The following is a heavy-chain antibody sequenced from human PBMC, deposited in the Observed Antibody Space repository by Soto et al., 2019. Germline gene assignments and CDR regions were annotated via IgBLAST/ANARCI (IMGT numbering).Heavy chain of an antibody. D-gene: IGHD2-15*01. V-gene: IGHV1-18*01. Sequence: ASVKVSCKASGYTFTSYGISWVRQAPGQGLEWMGWISAYNGNTNYAQKLQGRVTMTTDTSTSTAYMELRSLRSDDTAVYYCARERADSSGGSCYFYYYYMDVWGKGTTVNVSS. CDR3: ARERADSSGGSCYFYYYYMDV. CDR2: ISAYNGNT. J-gene: IGHJ6*03. CDR1: GYTFTSYG.